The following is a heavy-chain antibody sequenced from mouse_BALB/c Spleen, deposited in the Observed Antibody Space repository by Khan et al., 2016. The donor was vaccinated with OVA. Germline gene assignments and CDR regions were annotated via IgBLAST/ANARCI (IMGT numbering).Heavy chain of an antibody. CDR2: ISSGGHYT. Sequence: EVELVESGGDLVNPGGSLKLSCAASGFTFSSYGMSWVRQTPDKRLEWVATISSGGHYTYFPDSVRGRFTISRDNAKNTLYLQMSSLKSEDTAMYYCARSITTSGGDYYAMGYWGQGTSVTVSS. CDR1: GFTFSSYG. V-gene: IGHV5-6*01. J-gene: IGHJ4*01. D-gene: IGHD1-1*01. CDR3: ARSITTSGGDYYAMGY.